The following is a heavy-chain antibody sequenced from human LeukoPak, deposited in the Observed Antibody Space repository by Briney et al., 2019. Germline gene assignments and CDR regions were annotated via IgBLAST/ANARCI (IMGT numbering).Heavy chain of an antibody. J-gene: IGHJ4*02. CDR1: GYTFTSYG. CDR3: ARDVVATVGSYYFDS. D-gene: IGHD5-12*01. V-gene: IGHV1-18*01. CDR2: ISAYNGDT. Sequence: GASVKVSCKASGYTFTSYGTSWVRQAPGQGLEWMGWISAYNGDTKYAQKLQGRVTMTTDTSTNTAYMELTSLTSDDTAIYYCARDVVATVGSYYFDSWGQGTLVIVSS.